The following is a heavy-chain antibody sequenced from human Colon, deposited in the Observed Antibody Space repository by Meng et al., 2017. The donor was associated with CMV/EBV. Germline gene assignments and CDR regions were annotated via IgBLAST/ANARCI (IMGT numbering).Heavy chain of an antibody. V-gene: IGHV3-30*03. Sequence: GESLKISCAASGFTFNSYWMHWVRQAPGKGLEWVALMSYDESKTYYADSVQGRFTISRDISENTLYLEMNNLTPEDTAVYYCARPRGTYYYDSGMDVWGQGTTVTVSS. J-gene: IGHJ6*02. CDR1: GFTFNSYW. CDR3: ARPRGTYYYDSGMDV. CDR2: MSYDESKT. D-gene: IGHD3-22*01.